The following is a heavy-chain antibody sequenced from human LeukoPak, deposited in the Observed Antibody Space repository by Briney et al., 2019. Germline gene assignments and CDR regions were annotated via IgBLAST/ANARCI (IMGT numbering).Heavy chain of an antibody. D-gene: IGHD5/OR15-5a*01. CDR2: IYYSGST. J-gene: IGHJ4*02. V-gene: IGHV4-59*01. CDR1: GGSISSYY. CDR3: ARDVYGRMDY. Sequence: SETLSLTCTVSGGSISSYYWSWIRQPPGKGLEWIGYIYYSGSTNYNPSLKSRVNISVDTSKNQFSLKLSSVTAADTAVYYCARDVYGRMDYWGQGTLVTVSS.